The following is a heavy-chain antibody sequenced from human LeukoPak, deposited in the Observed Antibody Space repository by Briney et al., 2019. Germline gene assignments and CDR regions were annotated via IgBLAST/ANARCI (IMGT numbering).Heavy chain of an antibody. Sequence: PSGTLSLTCAVSGGSISNSNWWNWVRQPPGKGLEWIGEIYHSGSTYYNPSLKSRVTISVDTSKNQFSLKLSSVTAADTAVYYCVMGIAVAGTFDYWGQGTLVTVSS. D-gene: IGHD6-19*01. J-gene: IGHJ4*02. CDR3: VMGIAVAGTFDY. V-gene: IGHV4-4*02. CDR2: IYHSGST. CDR1: GGSISNSNW.